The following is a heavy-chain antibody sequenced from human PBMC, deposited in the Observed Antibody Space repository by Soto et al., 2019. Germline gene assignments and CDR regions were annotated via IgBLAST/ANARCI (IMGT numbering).Heavy chain of an antibody. J-gene: IGHJ6*02. Sequence: GGSLRLSCAASGFTFSSYGMHWVRQAPGKGLEWVAVISYDGSNKYYADSVKGRFTISRDNSKNTLYLQMNSLRAEDTAVYYCAKDHSSGWYPMYGMDVWGQGTTVTVSS. V-gene: IGHV3-30*18. CDR1: GFTFSSYG. CDR3: AKDHSSGWYPMYGMDV. CDR2: ISYDGSNK. D-gene: IGHD6-19*01.